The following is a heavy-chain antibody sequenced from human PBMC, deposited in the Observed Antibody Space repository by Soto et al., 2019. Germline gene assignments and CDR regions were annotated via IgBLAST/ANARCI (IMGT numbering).Heavy chain of an antibody. CDR2: IYYSGST. CDR1: GGSISSSSYY. CDR3: ARNIYDYVWGSYRPYGMDV. J-gene: IGHJ6*02. Sequence: SETLSLTCTVSGGSISSSSYYWGWIRQPPGKGLEWIGSIYYSGSTYYNPSLKSRVTISVDTSKNQFSLKLSSVTAADTAVYYCARNIYDYVWGSYRPYGMDVWGQGTTVTVSS. V-gene: IGHV4-39*01. D-gene: IGHD3-16*02.